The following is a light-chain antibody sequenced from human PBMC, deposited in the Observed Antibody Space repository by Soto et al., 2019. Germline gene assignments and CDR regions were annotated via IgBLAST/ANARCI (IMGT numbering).Light chain of an antibody. Sequence: QSALTQPASVSGSPGQSITISCTGTSSDIGGYKYVSWYQQHPGKASKLMIFEVSNRPSGVSNRFSGSKSGNTASLTISGLQADDEADYYCSSYTSSGTLVVFGGGTQLTVL. CDR2: EVS. CDR1: SSDIGGYKY. CDR3: SSYTSSGTLVV. J-gene: IGLJ2*01. V-gene: IGLV2-14*01.